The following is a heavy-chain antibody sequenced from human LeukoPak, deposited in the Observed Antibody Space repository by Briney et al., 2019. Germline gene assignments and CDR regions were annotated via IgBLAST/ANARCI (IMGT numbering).Heavy chain of an antibody. V-gene: IGHV5-10-1*01. J-gene: IGHJ4*02. CDR3: ARSLFEYDILTGHDY. D-gene: IGHD3-9*01. CDR1: GYSSTTYW. CDR2: IDPSDSYT. Sequence: GESLRISCKGSGYSSTTYWISWLRQMSGKGLEWMGTIDPSDSYTKYSPTFQGHVTISADKSISTAYLQWSSLKASDTAVYYCARSLFEYDILTGHDYWGQGTLVTVSS.